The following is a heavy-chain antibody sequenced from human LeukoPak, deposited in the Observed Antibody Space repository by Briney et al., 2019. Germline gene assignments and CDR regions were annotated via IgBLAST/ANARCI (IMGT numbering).Heavy chain of an antibody. J-gene: IGHJ4*02. Sequence: SETLSLTCTVSGGFISSYYWSWIRQPPGKGLEWIGYIYYSGSTNYSPSLKSRVTMSVDTSKNQFSLKLSSVTAADTAVYYCARDRYYYDSSARYFDYWGQGTLVTVSS. CDR2: IYYSGST. CDR3: ARDRYYYDSSARYFDY. V-gene: IGHV4-59*12. CDR1: GGFISSYY. D-gene: IGHD3-22*01.